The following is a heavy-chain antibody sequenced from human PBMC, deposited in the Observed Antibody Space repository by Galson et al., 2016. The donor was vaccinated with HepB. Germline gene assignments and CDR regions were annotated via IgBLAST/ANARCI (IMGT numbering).Heavy chain of an antibody. CDR3: AKDDDDYNDASDI. CDR1: GVILKRYT. D-gene: IGHD5-24*01. CDR2: ISGSGVGT. V-gene: IGHV3-23*01. J-gene: IGHJ3*02. Sequence: FPRHPRAVSGVILKRYTMSWVRHAAGKGLEWVSAISGSGVGTYYADSVKGRFTISRDNSKNTLYLQMNSLRAEDTAVYYCAKDDDDYNDASDIWGQGTMVTVSS.